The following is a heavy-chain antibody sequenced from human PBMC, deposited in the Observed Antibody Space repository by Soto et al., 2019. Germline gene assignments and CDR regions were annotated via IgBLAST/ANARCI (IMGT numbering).Heavy chain of an antibody. CDR3: AKDVVVGATTGLGDYYYYYGMDV. J-gene: IGHJ6*02. Sequence: QVQLVESGGGVVQPGRSLRLSCAASGFTFSSYGMHWVRQAPGKGLEGVAVISYDGSNKYYADSVKGRFTISRDNSKNTLYLQMNSVRAEDTAVYYCAKDVVVGATTGLGDYYYYYGMDVWGQGTTVTVSS. CDR1: GFTFSSYG. D-gene: IGHD1-26*01. CDR2: ISYDGSNK. V-gene: IGHV3-30*18.